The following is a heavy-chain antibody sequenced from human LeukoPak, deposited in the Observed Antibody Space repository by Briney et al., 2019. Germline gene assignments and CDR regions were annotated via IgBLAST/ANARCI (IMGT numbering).Heavy chain of an antibody. J-gene: IGHJ4*02. CDR1: GYTFTGYY. Sequence: ASVKVSCKASGYTFTGYYMHWVRQAPGQGLEWMGWINPNSGGTNYAQKFQGRATMTRDTSISTAYMELSRLTSDDTAVYYCARALLLWFGDLMGYWGQGTLVTVSS. CDR3: ARALLLWFGDLMGY. V-gene: IGHV1-2*02. CDR2: INPNSGGT. D-gene: IGHD3-10*01.